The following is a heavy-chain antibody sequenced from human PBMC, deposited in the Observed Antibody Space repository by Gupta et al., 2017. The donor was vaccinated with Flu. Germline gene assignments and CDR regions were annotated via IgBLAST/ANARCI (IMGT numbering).Heavy chain of an antibody. CDR2: IRPSGGAT. D-gene: IGHD3-10*01. Sequence: EAQLLQSGGGLVQPGGSLRLPCSALGFVFPDCGMSWVRQAPGKGLEWVSTIRPSGGATNYADSVRGRFTISRDNSKNMTCLQLDSLRVDDTAVYVCAKSISSRGKGVDVWGPGTMVTVSS. V-gene: IGHV3-23*01. CDR1: GFVFPDCG. J-gene: IGHJ3*01. CDR3: AKSISSRGKGVDV.